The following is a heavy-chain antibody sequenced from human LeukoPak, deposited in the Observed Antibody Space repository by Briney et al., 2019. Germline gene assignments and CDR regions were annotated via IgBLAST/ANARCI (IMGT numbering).Heavy chain of an antibody. V-gene: IGHV4-59*08. Sequence: PSETLSLTCAVSGSSINAYFWSWIRQPPGKGLEWIGYMYYSGSTNYNPSLKSRATISMDTSKNQFSLKLNSVTAADTAVYYCARQIAWGVGRFDYWGQGTLATVSA. CDR1: GSSINAYF. J-gene: IGHJ4*02. CDR2: MYYSGST. CDR3: ARQIAWGVGRFDY. D-gene: IGHD3-10*01.